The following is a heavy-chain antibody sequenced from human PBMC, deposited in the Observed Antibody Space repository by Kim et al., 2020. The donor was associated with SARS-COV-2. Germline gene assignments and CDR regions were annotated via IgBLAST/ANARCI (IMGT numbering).Heavy chain of an antibody. J-gene: IGHJ3*02. CDR3: ARSTGQSLFTMIVVVEDAFDI. CDR1: GYTFTSYG. Sequence: ASVKVSCKASGYTFTSYGISWVRQAPGQGLEWMGWISAYNGNTNYAQKLQGRVTMTTDTSTSTAYMELRSLRSDDTAVYYCARSTGQSLFTMIVVVEDAFDIWGQGTMVTVSS. D-gene: IGHD3-22*01. V-gene: IGHV1-18*01. CDR2: ISAYNGNT.